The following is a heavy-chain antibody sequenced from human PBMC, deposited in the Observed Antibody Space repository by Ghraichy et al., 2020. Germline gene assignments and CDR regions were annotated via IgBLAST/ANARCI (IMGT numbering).Heavy chain of an antibody. V-gene: IGHV3-64D*06. J-gene: IGHJ4*02. CDR1: GFDFSSFN. CDR3: VRRPEDYIWGTSRPFDH. CDR2: ISSNGATT. Sequence: GALRLSCSASGFDFSSFNMYWVRQAPGKGLEYVSGISSNGATTYYADSVKGRFTISRDNPKNKLYFNMSSVKTEDTAVYYCVRRPEDYIWGTSRPFDHLGQGTLVSVTT. D-gene: IGHD3-16*02.